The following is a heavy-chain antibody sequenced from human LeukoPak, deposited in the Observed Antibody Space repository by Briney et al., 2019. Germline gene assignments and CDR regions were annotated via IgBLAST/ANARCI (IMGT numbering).Heavy chain of an antibody. J-gene: IGHJ6*04. CDR1: GYTFTSYV. D-gene: IGHD2-15*01. CDR2: ISAYNGNT. Sequence: ASVKVSCKASGYTFTSYVISWVRQAPGQGLEWMGWISAYNGNTNYAQKLQGRVTMTTDTSTSTAYMELRSLRSDDTAVYYCARASGGSRRDYYYGMDVWGKGTTVTVSS. CDR3: ARASGGSRRDYYYGMDV. V-gene: IGHV1-18*04.